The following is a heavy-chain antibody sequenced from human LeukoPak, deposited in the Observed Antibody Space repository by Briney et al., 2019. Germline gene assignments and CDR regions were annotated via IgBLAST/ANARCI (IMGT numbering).Heavy chain of an antibody. CDR3: ARATLYSSSWIDY. CDR1: GGSISISNW. D-gene: IGHD6-13*01. V-gene: IGHV4-4*02. J-gene: IGHJ4*02. Sequence: KSSGTLSLTCAVSGGSISISNWWSWVRQPPGQGLEWIGEIYHSGSTNYNPSLKSRVTISVDTSKNQFSLKLSSVTAADTAVYYCARATLYSSSWIDYWGQGTLVTVSS. CDR2: IYHSGST.